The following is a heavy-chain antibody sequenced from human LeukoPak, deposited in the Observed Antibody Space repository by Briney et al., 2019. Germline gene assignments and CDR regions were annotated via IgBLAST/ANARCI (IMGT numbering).Heavy chain of an antibody. Sequence: GGSLRLSCAASGFTFSSYAMGWVRQAPGKGLEWVSAISGSGGSTFYAESVKGRFTISRDNSKNTLYLQMNSLRAEDTALYYCAKPGRGGLYGGGFQHWGQGTLVTVSS. J-gene: IGHJ1*01. D-gene: IGHD2-8*01. CDR3: AKPGRGGLYGGGFQH. CDR2: ISGSGGST. CDR1: GFTFSSYA. V-gene: IGHV3-23*01.